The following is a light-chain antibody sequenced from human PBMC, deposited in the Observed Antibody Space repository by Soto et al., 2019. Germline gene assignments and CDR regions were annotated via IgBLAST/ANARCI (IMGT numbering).Light chain of an antibody. J-gene: IGKJ5*01. CDR2: DAS. V-gene: IGKV3-11*01. CDR3: QQRNVWPPIT. Sequence: EVVLTQSPATLALSQGERATLSCRASHSIRTSLAWYQQKPGQAPRLVIFDASNRANGVPARFGGSGSGTDFTLTINSLEPEDFAVYYCQQRNVWPPITFGQGTRLEIK. CDR1: HSIRTS.